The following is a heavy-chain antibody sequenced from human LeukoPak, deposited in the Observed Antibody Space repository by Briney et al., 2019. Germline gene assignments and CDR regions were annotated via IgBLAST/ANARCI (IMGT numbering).Heavy chain of an antibody. V-gene: IGHV4-59*01. D-gene: IGHD3-10*01. J-gene: IGHJ6*03. CDR2: IHYTGST. CDR3: ARVEEGYGSGRRENYYYYYMDV. Sequence: SETLSLTCTVSDYSIGSSYYWSWIRQPPRKGLEWIGYIHYTGSTNYNPSLKSRVTISVDTSKNQFSLKLSSVTAADTAVYYCARVEEGYGSGRRENYYYYYMDVWGKGTTVTISS. CDR1: DYSIGSSYY.